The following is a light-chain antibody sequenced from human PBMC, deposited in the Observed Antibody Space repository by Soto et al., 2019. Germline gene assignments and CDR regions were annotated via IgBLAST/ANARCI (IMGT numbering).Light chain of an antibody. CDR2: GAS. CDR1: QSVGST. V-gene: IGKV3D-15*01. Sequence: EIFMTQSPATLSVSPGERVILSCRASQSVGSTLAWYQRKPGQAPRLLIRGASTRATGVPARFSGSGSGTEFTLTISSLQSEEAAVYYCQQYSTALTFGGGTTLEIK. CDR3: QQYSTALT. J-gene: IGKJ4*02.